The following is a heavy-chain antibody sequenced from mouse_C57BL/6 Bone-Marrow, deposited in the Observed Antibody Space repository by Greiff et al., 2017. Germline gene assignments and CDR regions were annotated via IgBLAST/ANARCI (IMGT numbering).Heavy chain of an antibody. D-gene: IGHD2-5*01. J-gene: IGHJ2*01. CDR1: GFTFSNYW. V-gene: IGHV6-3*01. CDR3: HSNYVWFDY. Sequence: EVKLLESGGGLVQPGGSMKLSCVASGFTFSNYWMNWVRQSPEKGLEWVAQIRLKSDNYATHYAESVKGRFTISRDDSKSSVYLQMNNLRAEDTGIYYCHSNYVWFDYWGQGATLTVSS. CDR2: IRLKSDNYAT.